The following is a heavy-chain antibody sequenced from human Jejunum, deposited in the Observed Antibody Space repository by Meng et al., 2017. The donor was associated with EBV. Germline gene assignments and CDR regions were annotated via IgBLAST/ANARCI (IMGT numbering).Heavy chain of an antibody. CDR2: IYHIGST. D-gene: IGHD4-17*01. J-gene: IGHJ4*02. CDR1: GDSITRGAYL. V-gene: IGHV4-30-2*01. CDR3: ARGGPDFGDYVPFDY. Sequence: QLQLKESGSRLVQPQQTLSLTCAVAGDSITRGAYLWSWIRQPPGKGLEWIGNIYHIGSTHYNPSLKSRVTISVDRSKNQFSLKLTSVTAADTAVYYCARGGPDFGDYVPFDYWGQGTLVTVSS.